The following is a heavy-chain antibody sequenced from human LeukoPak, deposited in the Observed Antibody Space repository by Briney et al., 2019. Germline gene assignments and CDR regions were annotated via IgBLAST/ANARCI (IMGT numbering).Heavy chain of an antibody. CDR1: GGSISSGSYY. Sequence: SETLSLTCTVSGGSISSGSYYWSWIRQPAGKGLEWIGRIYTSGSTNYNPSLKSRVTISVDTSKNQFSLKLSSVTAADTAVYYCARPVGGSGSYYINWFDPWGQGTLVTVSS. V-gene: IGHV4-61*02. J-gene: IGHJ5*02. D-gene: IGHD3-10*01. CDR3: ARPVGGSGSYYINWFDP. CDR2: IYTSGST.